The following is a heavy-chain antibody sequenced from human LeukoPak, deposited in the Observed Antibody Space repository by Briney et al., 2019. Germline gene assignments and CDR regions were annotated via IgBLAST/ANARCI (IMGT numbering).Heavy chain of an antibody. J-gene: IGHJ4*02. CDR2: IYTSGST. Sequence: SETLSLTCAVYGGSFSGYYWSWIRQPAGKGLEWIGRIYTSGSTNYNPSLKSRITMSIDTSKNQFSLKLSSVTAADTAVYYCARANVLTGTDSWGQGTLVTVSS. V-gene: IGHV4-59*10. D-gene: IGHD3-9*01. CDR3: ARANVLTGTDS. CDR1: GGSFSGYY.